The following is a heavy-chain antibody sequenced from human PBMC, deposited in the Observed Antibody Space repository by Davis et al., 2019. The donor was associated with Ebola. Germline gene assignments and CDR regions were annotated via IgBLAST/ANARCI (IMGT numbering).Heavy chain of an antibody. V-gene: IGHV1-69-2*01. J-gene: IGHJ6*02. Sequence: ASVTVSCKASGYSFSDYYIHWVQGAPGKGLEWVGLVDPKGGKTVYAARFQDRVTITADKSTDTVYMELSSLRNEDTAVYYCATLDILTAYIPYAMDVWGQGTTVTVS. D-gene: IGHD3-9*01. CDR1: GYSFSDYY. CDR2: VDPKGGKT. CDR3: ATLDILTAYIPYAMDV.